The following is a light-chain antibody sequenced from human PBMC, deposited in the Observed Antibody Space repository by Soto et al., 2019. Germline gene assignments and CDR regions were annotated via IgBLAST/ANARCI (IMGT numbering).Light chain of an antibody. V-gene: IGKV3-20*01. Sequence: EIVLTQSPGTLSLSPGERATLSCRASQSVSSSYLAWYQQKPGQAPRLLIYDASTMATGIPDRFSGSGSGTDFTLTISRLEPEDFAVYYCLQYGSPPWTFGQGTKVEIK. CDR2: DAS. CDR3: LQYGSPPWT. J-gene: IGKJ1*01. CDR1: QSVSSSY.